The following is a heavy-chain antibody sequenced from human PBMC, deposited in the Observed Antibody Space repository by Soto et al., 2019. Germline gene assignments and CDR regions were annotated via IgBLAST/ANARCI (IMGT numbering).Heavy chain of an antibody. D-gene: IGHD3-3*01. CDR1: GFTFSSYG. V-gene: IGHV3-30*18. CDR2: ISYDGSNK. CDR3: AKVRTITIFDYYYGMDV. Sequence: GGSLRLSCAASGFTFSSYGMHWVRQAPGKGLEWVAVISYDGSNKYYADSVKGRFTISRDNSKNTLYLQMNSLRAEDTAVYYCAKVRTITIFDYYYGMDVWGQGTTVTVSS. J-gene: IGHJ6*02.